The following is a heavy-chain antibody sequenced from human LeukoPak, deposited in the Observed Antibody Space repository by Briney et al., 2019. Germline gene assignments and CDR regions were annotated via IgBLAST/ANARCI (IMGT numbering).Heavy chain of an antibody. J-gene: IGHJ4*02. CDR2: IYYSGST. CDR3: ARHFSSGWTPFDY. Sequence: SETLSLTCTVSGGSISSYYWSWIRQSPGKGLEWIGYIYYSGSTNYNPSLKSRVTISVDTSKNQFSLKLSSVTAADTAVYYCARHFSSGWTPFDYWGQGTLVTVSS. D-gene: IGHD6-19*01. V-gene: IGHV4-59*08. CDR1: GGSISSYY.